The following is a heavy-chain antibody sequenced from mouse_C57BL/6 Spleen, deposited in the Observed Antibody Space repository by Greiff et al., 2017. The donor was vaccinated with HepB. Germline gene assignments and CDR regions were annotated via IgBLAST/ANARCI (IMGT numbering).Heavy chain of an antibody. D-gene: IGHD1-1*01. J-gene: IGHJ2*01. CDR3: ARHEEEPILYYYGSSYYFDY. CDR2: FYPGSGSI. Sequence: QVQLQQSGAELVKPGASVKLSCKASGYTFPEYTIHWVKQRSGQGLGGIGWFYPGSGSIKYNEKFKDKATLTAEKSSSTVYMELSRLTSEDSAVYFCARHEEEPILYYYGSSYYFDYWGQGTTLTVSS. V-gene: IGHV1-62-2*01. CDR1: GYTFPEYT.